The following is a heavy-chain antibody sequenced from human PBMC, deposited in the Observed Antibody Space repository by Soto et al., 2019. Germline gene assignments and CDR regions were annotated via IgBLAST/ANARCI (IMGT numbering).Heavy chain of an antibody. Sequence: GGSLRLSCAASGFTFDDYAMHWVRQAPGKGLEWVSGISWNSGSIGYADSVKGRFTISRDNSKNTLYLQMNSLRAEDTAVYYCATTGTTDAFDIWGQGTMVTVSS. J-gene: IGHJ3*02. V-gene: IGHV3-9*01. CDR2: ISWNSGSI. CDR3: ATTGTTDAFDI. D-gene: IGHD1-1*01. CDR1: GFTFDDYA.